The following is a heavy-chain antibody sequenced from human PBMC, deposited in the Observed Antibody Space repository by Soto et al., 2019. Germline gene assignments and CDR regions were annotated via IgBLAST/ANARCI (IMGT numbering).Heavy chain of an antibody. CDR3: AKDRGLFRGLDY. CDR2: ISDGDGRA. V-gene: IGHV3-23*01. D-gene: IGHD3-10*01. J-gene: IGHJ4*02. Sequence: EVQLLESGGGLVQPGGSLRLSCAASGFTFSNYAMSWVRQAPGKGLEWVSGISDGDGRAYYAEFVKGRFTISRHNSRNTQYLQMNSLRGEDTAVYYCAKDRGLFRGLDYWGQGTLVTVSS. CDR1: GFTFSNYA.